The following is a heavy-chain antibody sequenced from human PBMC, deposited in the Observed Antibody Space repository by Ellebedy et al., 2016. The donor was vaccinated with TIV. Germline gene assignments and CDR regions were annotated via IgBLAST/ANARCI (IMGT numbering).Heavy chain of an antibody. V-gene: IGHV3-30*18. CDR2: MSYDGRNK. CDR3: AKDLGFYGSGSHY. D-gene: IGHD3-10*01. CDR1: RVLFSTYG. Sequence: PGGSLRLSCAASRVLFSTYGMHGVRQAPGKGLERVALMSYDGRNKYYGDSVKGRFTISRDNSNNTLYLQMNSLRTEDTALYYCAKDLGFYGSGSHYWGQGTLVTVSS. J-gene: IGHJ4*02.